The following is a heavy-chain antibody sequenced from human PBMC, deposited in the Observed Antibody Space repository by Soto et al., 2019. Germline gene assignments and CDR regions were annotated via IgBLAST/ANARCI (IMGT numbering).Heavy chain of an antibody. CDR2: IYYSGST. D-gene: IGHD3-22*01. CDR1: GGSISSGGYY. J-gene: IGHJ4*02. CDR3: ARDGSSGYLDY. Sequence: SENLSLTCTVSGGSISSGGYYWSWIRQHPGKGLEWIGYIYYSGSTYYNPSLKSRVTISVDTSKNQFSLKLSSVTAADTAVYYCARDGSSGYLDYLGQGTPVTVS. V-gene: IGHV4-31*03.